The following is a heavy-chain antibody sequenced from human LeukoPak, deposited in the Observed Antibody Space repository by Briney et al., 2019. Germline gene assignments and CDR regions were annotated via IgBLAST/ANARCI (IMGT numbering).Heavy chain of an antibody. CDR2: IKQDGSEK. Sequence: GGSLRLSCAASGFTFSSYWMSWVRQAPGKGLEWVANIKQDGSEKYYVDSVKGRFTISRDNAKNSLYLQMNSLRAEDTAVYYCASRPLRPDYYYYYMDVWGKGTTVTVSS. CDR3: ASRPLRPDYYYYYMDV. V-gene: IGHV3-7*01. CDR1: GFTFSSYW. J-gene: IGHJ6*03. D-gene: IGHD6-6*01.